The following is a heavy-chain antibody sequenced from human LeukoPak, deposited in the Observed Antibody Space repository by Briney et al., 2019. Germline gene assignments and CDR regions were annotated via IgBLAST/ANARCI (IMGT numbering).Heavy chain of an antibody. CDR2: INHSGST. CDR3: ARGRLRYFDWSPFDY. Sequence: KTSETLSLTCAVYGVSFSGYYWSWIRQPPGKGLEWIGEINHSGSTNYNPSLKSRVTISVDTSKNQFSLKLSSVTAADTDVYYCARGRLRYFDWSPFDYWGQGTLVTVSS. D-gene: IGHD3-9*01. CDR1: GVSFSGYY. J-gene: IGHJ4*02. V-gene: IGHV4-34*01.